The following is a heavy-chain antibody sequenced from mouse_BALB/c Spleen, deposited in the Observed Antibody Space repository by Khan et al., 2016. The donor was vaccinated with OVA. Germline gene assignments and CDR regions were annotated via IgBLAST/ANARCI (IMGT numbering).Heavy chain of an antibody. CDR3: ASCQIDDGYYMFAY. Sequence: QVQLQQSGAELMKPGASVKISCKATGYTFSSYWIEWVKQRPGHGLEWIGEILPGSGSTNYNEKFKGKATFTADTSSNTAYMQLIILTSEDSAVYYCASCQIDDGYYMFAYWGQGTLVTVSA. V-gene: IGHV1-9*01. D-gene: IGHD2-3*01. CDR2: ILPGSGST. CDR1: GYTFSSYW. J-gene: IGHJ3*01.